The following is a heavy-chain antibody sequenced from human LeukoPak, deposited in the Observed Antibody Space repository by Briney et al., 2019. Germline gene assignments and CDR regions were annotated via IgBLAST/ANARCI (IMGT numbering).Heavy chain of an antibody. D-gene: IGHD3-22*01. J-gene: IGHJ4*02. CDR1: GFTFSSYA. CDR2: INSDGSST. V-gene: IGHV3-74*01. Sequence: GGSLRLSCAASGFTFSSYAMSWVRQAPGKGLEWVSRINSDGSSTSYADSVKGRFTISRDNAKNTLYLQMNSLRAEDTAVYYCASGTYDSSGSNGEGFDYWGQGTLVTVSS. CDR3: ASGTYDSSGSNGEGFDY.